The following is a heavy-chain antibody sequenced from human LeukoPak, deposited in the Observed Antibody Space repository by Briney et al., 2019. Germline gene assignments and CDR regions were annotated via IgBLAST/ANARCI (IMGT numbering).Heavy chain of an antibody. D-gene: IGHD1-26*01. CDR3: ARGKIVGPTYFDY. J-gene: IGHJ4*02. V-gene: IGHV3-30*02. CDR1: GFSFSTYG. Sequence: GGSLRLSCAASGFSFSTYGMHWVRQAPGKGLEWVSFIRYDGSNKYYTDSVKGRFTISRDNAKNSLSLQMNSLRAEDTAVYYCARGKIVGPTYFDYWGQGTLVTVSS. CDR2: IRYDGSNK.